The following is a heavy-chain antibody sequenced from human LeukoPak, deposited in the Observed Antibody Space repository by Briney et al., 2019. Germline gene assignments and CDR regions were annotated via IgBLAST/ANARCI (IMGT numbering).Heavy chain of an antibody. V-gene: IGHV6-1*01. CDR3: AREDRSHPSGSNSDYGLDV. Sequence: SQTLSLTCAISGDSVSSNNAAWNWIRQSPSRGLEWLGRTYYGTKWYSDYAVSVKSRISINPDTSKNQFSLQLNSVTPEDTAVYYCAREDRSHPSGSNSDYGLDVWGQGTTVTVSS. D-gene: IGHD3-22*01. CDR1: GDSVSSNNAA. CDR2: TYYGTKWYS. J-gene: IGHJ6*02.